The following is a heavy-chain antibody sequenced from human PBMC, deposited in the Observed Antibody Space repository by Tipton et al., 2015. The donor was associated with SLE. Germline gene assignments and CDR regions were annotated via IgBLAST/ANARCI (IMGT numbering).Heavy chain of an antibody. CDR1: GYTFTTYG. D-gene: IGHD1-14*01. V-gene: IGHV1-18*01. Sequence: QLVQSGAEVKKPGASVKVSCKASGYTFTTYGISWVRQAPGQGLEWMGWISGYNGNTDYAQKLQGRVTMTTDTSTSTAYMELRSLRSDDTAVYYCARRTPETRGYYYYMDVWGKGTTVTVSS. J-gene: IGHJ6*03. CDR2: ISGYNGNT. CDR3: ARRTPETRGYYYYMDV.